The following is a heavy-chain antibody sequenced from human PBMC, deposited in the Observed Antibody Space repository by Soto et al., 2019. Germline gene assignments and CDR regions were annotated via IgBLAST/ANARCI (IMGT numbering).Heavy chain of an antibody. J-gene: IGHJ6*02. CDR3: AKVGYDFWSGPLYYYGMDV. CDR1: GFTFSSYG. V-gene: IGHV3-30*18. Sequence: QVQLVESGGGVVQPGRSLRLSCAASGFTFSSYGMHWVRQAPGKGLEWVAVISYDGSNKYYADSVKGRFTISRDNSKNTLYLQMNSLRAEDTAVYYCAKVGYDFWSGPLYYYGMDVWGQGTTATVSS. D-gene: IGHD3-3*01. CDR2: ISYDGSNK.